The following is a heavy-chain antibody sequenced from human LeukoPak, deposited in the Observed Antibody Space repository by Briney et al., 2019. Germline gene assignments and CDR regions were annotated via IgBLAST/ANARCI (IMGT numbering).Heavy chain of an antibody. CDR2: INHSGST. J-gene: IGHJ4*02. Sequence: SDTLSLTCAVYGGSLSVYYWSWIRQPPGKGLEWIGEINHSGSTNYTPSLKSRVTISVDTSKNQFSLKLSSVTAADTAVYYCARGRHYYGSGSYYPPDYWGQGTLVTVSS. CDR1: GGSLSVYY. D-gene: IGHD3-10*01. CDR3: ARGRHYYGSGSYYPPDY. V-gene: IGHV4-34*01.